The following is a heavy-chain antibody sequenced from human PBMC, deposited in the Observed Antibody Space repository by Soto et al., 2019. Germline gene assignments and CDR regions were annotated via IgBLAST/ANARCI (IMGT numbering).Heavy chain of an antibody. V-gene: IGHV4-59*01. D-gene: IGHD3-3*01. CDR3: ARDYDPGTYHYYTDV. Sequence: SETLSLTCTVSGGSISSYYWSWIRQAPGKGLEWIGYIYSSGSTNYNPSLKSRVTISVDTSKNQFSLKLSSVTAADTAVYYCARDYDPGTYHYYTDVWGKGTTVTVSS. CDR1: GGSISSYY. CDR2: IYSSGST. J-gene: IGHJ6*03.